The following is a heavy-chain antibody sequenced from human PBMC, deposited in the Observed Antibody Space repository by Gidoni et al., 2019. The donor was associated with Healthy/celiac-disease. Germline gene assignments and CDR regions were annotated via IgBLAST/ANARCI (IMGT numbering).Heavy chain of an antibody. Sequence: EVQLLESGGGLVQPGVSLRLSCAASGFTFGSYDMSWVRQAQGKGLEWVSAISVSGGSTYYADSVKGRFTISRDNSKNTLYLQMNSLRAEDTAVYYCAKDSPVAVADGWFDPWGQGTLVTVSS. V-gene: IGHV3-23*01. CDR3: AKDSPVAVADGWFDP. D-gene: IGHD6-19*01. J-gene: IGHJ5*02. CDR1: GFTFGSYD. CDR2: ISVSGGST.